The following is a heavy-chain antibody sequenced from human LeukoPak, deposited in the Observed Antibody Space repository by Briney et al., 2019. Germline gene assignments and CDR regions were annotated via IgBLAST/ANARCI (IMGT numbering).Heavy chain of an antibody. CDR1: GYTFTSYG. J-gene: IGHJ6*03. CDR3: ARGPIIDIVIVPAADDYYYMDV. CDR2: ISAYNGNT. D-gene: IGHD2-2*01. V-gene: IGHV1-18*01. Sequence: ASVKVSCKASGYTFTSYGITWVRQAPGQGLEWMGWISAYNGNTKYPQKLQGRVTMTTDTSTSTAYMELRSLRSDDTAVYYCARGPIIDIVIVPAADDYYYMDVWGKGTTVTVSS.